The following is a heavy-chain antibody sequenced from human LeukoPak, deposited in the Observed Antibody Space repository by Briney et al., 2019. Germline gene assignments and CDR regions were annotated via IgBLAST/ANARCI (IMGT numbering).Heavy chain of an antibody. V-gene: IGHV1-2*02. CDR1: GYTFTGYY. Sequence: ASVTVSCTASGYTFTGYYMHWVRQAPGQGLEWMGWINPNSGGTNYAQKFQGRVTMTRDTSISTAYMELSRLRSDDTAVYYCARELKAGSPSDYWGQGTLVTVSS. CDR3: ARELKAGSPSDY. J-gene: IGHJ4*02. CDR2: INPNSGGT. D-gene: IGHD1-1*01.